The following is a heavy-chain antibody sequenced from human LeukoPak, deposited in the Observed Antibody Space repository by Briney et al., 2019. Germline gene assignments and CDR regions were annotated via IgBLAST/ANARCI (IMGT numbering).Heavy chain of an antibody. Sequence: GGSLRLSCAASGFTFSSYSMNWVRQAPGKGLEWVSYISSSSSTIYYADSVKGRFTISRDNAKNSLYLQTNSLRAEDTAVYYCARSPGEWELLDAFDIWGQGTMVTVSS. CDR2: ISSSSSTI. V-gene: IGHV3-48*01. CDR3: ARSPGEWELLDAFDI. D-gene: IGHD1-26*01. J-gene: IGHJ3*02. CDR1: GFTFSSYS.